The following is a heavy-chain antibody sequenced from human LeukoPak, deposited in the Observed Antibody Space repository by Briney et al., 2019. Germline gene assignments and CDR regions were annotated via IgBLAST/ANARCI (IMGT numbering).Heavy chain of an antibody. CDR3: ARALLGAFDI. CDR2: IIPIFGTA. Sequence: GASVKVSCKASGGTFSSYAISWVRQAPGQGLEWMGGIIPIFGTANYAQRFQGRVTITADKSTSTAYMELSSLRSEDTAVYYCARALLGAFDIWGQGTMVTVSS. CDR1: GGTFSSYA. D-gene: IGHD3-10*01. V-gene: IGHV1-69*06. J-gene: IGHJ3*02.